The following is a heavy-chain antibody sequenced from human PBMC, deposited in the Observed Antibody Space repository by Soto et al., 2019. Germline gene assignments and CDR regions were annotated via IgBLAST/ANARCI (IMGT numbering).Heavy chain of an antibody. V-gene: IGHV3-33*01. CDR3: ARAVGPFDY. CDR1: GFTFSTYG. Sequence: QVQLVESGGGVVQPGRSLRLSCAASGFTFSTYGMHWVRQAPGMGLEWVAVIWYDGSHKDYVDSVKGRFTISRDNSKNILYLQMNSLRVEDTAVSYCARAVGPFDYWGQGTLVTVSS. J-gene: IGHJ4*02. D-gene: IGHD1-26*01. CDR2: IWYDGSHK.